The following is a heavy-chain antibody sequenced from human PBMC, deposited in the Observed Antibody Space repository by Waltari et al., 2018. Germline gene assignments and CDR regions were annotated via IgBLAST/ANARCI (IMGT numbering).Heavy chain of an antibody. CDR1: GFTFSSYS. CDR3: ARDLDSSGWHYYYGMDV. D-gene: IGHD6-19*01. CDR2: ISSSSSYI. J-gene: IGHJ6*02. Sequence: EVQLVESGGGLVKPGGSLRLSFAASGFTFSSYSMHWVRQAPGKGLEWVSSISSSSSYIYYADSVKGRFTISRDNAKNSLYLQMNSLRAEDTAVYYCARDLDSSGWHYYYGMDVWGQGTTVTVSS. V-gene: IGHV3-21*01.